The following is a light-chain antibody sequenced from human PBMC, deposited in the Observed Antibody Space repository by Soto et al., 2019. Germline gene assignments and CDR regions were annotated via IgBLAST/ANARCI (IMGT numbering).Light chain of an antibody. CDR2: DAS. CDR3: QQTYSDIS. Sequence: GEIVTITCRASQSINKWLAWYQQKPGKAPKILIYDASSLESGVPSRFSGSGSGTDFTLTISGLQTEDFASYHCQQTYSDISFGGGTKVDIK. J-gene: IGKJ4*01. CDR1: QSINKW. V-gene: IGKV1-5*01.